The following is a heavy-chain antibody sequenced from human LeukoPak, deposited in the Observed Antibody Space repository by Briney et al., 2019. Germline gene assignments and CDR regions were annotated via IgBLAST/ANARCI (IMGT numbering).Heavy chain of an antibody. V-gene: IGHV1-18*01. CDR2: ISAYNGNT. CDR3: ARNSVGCSSTSCYSRDRFDY. D-gene: IGHD2-2*02. CDR1: GYTFTSYG. J-gene: IGHJ4*02. Sequence: GASVKVSCKASGYTFTSYGISWVRQAPGQGLEWMGWISAYNGNTNYAQKLQGRVTMTTDTSTSTAYMELRSLRSDDTAVYYCARNSVGCSSTSCYSRDRFDYWGQGTLVTVSS.